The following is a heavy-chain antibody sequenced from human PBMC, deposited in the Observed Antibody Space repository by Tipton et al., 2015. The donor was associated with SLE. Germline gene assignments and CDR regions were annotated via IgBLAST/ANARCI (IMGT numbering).Heavy chain of an antibody. Sequence: TLSLTCSVSGGSISSSGYYWGWIRQPPGKGLEWIGSVYYSGTTYYNPSLKSRVTMSVDTSKTQFSLKLSSLTAADTAVYYCARGMLTWRGAIIGVDVWGQGTSVNVSS. V-gene: IGHV4-39*07. D-gene: IGHD2-8*01. CDR3: ARGMLTWRGAIIGVDV. CDR1: GGSISSSGYY. J-gene: IGHJ6*02. CDR2: VYYSGTT.